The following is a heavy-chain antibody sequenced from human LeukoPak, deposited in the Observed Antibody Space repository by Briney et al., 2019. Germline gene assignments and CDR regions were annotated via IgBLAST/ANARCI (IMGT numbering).Heavy chain of an antibody. Sequence: GGSLRLSCAASGFTISNYWISWVRQAPGKGLEWVANIKQDGSEKFYVDSVKGRFTISRDNAKKSLYLQMNSLRVEDTAVYYCARVQGSSGPGIFEYWGQGTLVTVSS. D-gene: IGHD6-19*01. CDR1: GFTISNYW. CDR2: IKQDGSEK. CDR3: ARVQGSSGPGIFEY. V-gene: IGHV3-7*01. J-gene: IGHJ4*02.